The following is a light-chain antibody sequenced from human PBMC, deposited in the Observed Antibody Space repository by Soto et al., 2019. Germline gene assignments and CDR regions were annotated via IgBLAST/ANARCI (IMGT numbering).Light chain of an antibody. CDR2: DDS. J-gene: IGLJ1*01. CDR3: QVWDGSSDPFV. Sequence: SYELTQPPSVSVAPGQTARITCGGKNIGSKSVHWYQQKPDQAPVLVVFDDSDRPSGIPERFSGSNSGNTATLTITWVEAGDEADYYCQVWDGSSDPFVFGTGTKVTVL. V-gene: IGLV3-21*02. CDR1: NIGSKS.